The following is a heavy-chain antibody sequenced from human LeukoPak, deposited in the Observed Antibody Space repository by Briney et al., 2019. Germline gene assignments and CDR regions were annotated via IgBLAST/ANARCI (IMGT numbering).Heavy chain of an antibody. Sequence: GGSLRLSCAASGFTFSSYWMSWVRQAPGKGLEWVANIKQDGSEKYYVDSVKGRFTISRDNAKNSLYLQMNSLRAEDTAVYYCAKEGYSRGYYSYYYMDVWGKGTTVTVSS. CDR2: IKQDGSEK. CDR3: AKEGYSRGYYSYYYMDV. J-gene: IGHJ6*03. V-gene: IGHV3-7*01. D-gene: IGHD6-13*01. CDR1: GFTFSSYW.